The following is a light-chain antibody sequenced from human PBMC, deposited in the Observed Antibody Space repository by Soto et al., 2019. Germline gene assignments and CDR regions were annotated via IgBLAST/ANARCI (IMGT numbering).Light chain of an antibody. CDR1: QGISSY. Sequence: DIQLTQSPSFLSASVGDRVTITCRASQGISSYLAWYQQKPGKAPKLLIYAASTLQSGVPSRFSGSGSGTEFTLTISSLQPEDFATYYCQQLNSYLGFTFGPGNKVDIK. CDR3: QQLNSYLGFT. V-gene: IGKV1-9*01. CDR2: AAS. J-gene: IGKJ3*01.